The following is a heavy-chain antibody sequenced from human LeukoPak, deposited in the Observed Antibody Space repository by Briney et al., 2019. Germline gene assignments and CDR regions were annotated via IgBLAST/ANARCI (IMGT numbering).Heavy chain of an antibody. J-gene: IGHJ6*02. V-gene: IGHV5-51*01. CDR1: GYSFTSYW. D-gene: IGHD5-24*01. Sequence: GESLKISCKGSGYSFTSYWIGWVRQMPGKGLEWMGIIYPGDSDTRYSPSFQGQVTISADKSISTAYLQWSSLKASDTAMYYCARRQMATNYYYYGMDVWGQGTTVTVFS. CDR2: IYPGDSDT. CDR3: ARRQMATNYYYYGMDV.